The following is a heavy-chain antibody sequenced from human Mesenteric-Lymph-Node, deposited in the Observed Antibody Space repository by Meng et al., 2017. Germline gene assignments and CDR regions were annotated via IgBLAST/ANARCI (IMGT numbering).Heavy chain of an antibody. D-gene: IGHD3-10*02. Sequence: VQLHHTAPGPVQPSQSLSLPCDISGDRFATNSAAANWIRQSPSRGLEWLGRTFYKSKWYNEYAEFLEGRITIDPDTSKNQFSLHLNSVTPEDTAIYYCARYWGDVRGGFDFWGQGTLVTVSS. J-gene: IGHJ4*02. CDR1: GDRFATNSAA. CDR2: TFYKSKWYN. CDR3: ARYWGDVRGGFDF. V-gene: IGHV6-1*01.